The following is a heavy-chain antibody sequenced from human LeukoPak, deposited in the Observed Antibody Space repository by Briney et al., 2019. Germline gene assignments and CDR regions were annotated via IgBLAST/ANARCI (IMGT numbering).Heavy chain of an antibody. CDR3: ARHPDYSNYESPYYYYCYYMDV. Sequence: PSETLSLTCTVSGGSISSSSYYWGWIRQPPGKGLEWIGSIYYSGSTYYNPSLKSRVTISVDTSKNQFSLKLSSVTAAGTAVYYCARHPDYSNYESPYYYYCYYMDVWGKGTTVTVSS. V-gene: IGHV4-39*01. D-gene: IGHD4-11*01. CDR2: IYYSGST. CDR1: GGSISSSSYY. J-gene: IGHJ6*03.